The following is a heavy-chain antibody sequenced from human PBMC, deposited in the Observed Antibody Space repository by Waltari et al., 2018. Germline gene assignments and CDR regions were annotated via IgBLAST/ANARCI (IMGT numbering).Heavy chain of an antibody. CDR3: ARTYYDFWTGSYWVHYFDD. J-gene: IGHJ4*02. Sequence: QVQLVQSGAEVKKPGASVKVSCKASGYNFTNYDISWVRQAAGQGLEWMGWMNPDSGNTGYAQRIQGRVTMTRNTSISTAHMELSSLRSEDTAVYYCARTYYDFWTGSYWVHYFDDWGQGTLVTVSS. CDR1: GYNFTNYD. CDR2: MNPDSGNT. V-gene: IGHV1-8*01. D-gene: IGHD3-3*01.